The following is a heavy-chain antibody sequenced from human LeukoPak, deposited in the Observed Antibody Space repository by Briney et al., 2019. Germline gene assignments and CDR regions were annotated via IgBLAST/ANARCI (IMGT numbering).Heavy chain of an antibody. V-gene: IGHV4-59*08. Sequence: SETLSLTCTVSGGSIGSYYWSWIRQAAGKGLEWIGYIYYSGSTNYNPSLKSRVTISVDTSKNQFSLKLNSVTAADTAVYYCARHVYSSSWYIYYYGMDVWGQGTTVTVSS. J-gene: IGHJ6*02. CDR1: GGSIGSYY. CDR3: ARHVYSSSWYIYYYGMDV. CDR2: IYYSGST. D-gene: IGHD6-13*01.